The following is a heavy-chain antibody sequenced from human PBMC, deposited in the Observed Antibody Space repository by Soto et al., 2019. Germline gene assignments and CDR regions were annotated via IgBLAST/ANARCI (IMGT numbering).Heavy chain of an antibody. V-gene: IGHV3-23*01. D-gene: IGHD1-1*01. CDR3: TKSNALDV. J-gene: IGHJ6*02. Sequence: GGSLRLSCAASGFTLSSYAMTWVRQAPGKGLEWVSTIGGNGDRTSYADSVKGRFTISRDKSKNTLYLQMNNLRAEDTAIYYCTKSNALDVWRQGTTVTVSS. CDR1: GFTLSSYA. CDR2: IGGNGDRT.